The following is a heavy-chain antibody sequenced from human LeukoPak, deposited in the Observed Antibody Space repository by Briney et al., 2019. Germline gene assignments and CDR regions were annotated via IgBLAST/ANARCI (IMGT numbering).Heavy chain of an antibody. J-gene: IGHJ4*02. D-gene: IGHD3-10*02. CDR2: VYDSWNN. CDR3: ASYFVGNGGRGY. V-gene: IGHV4-30-4*01. Sequence: SETLSLTCTVSGDSINSGNSHWTWIRQPPGKGLEWLGSVYDSWNNYYNPSLESRITMSVDTSKNQYSLELGSVIAADTAVYYCASYFVGNGGRGYWGQGALVTVSS. CDR1: GDSINSGNSH.